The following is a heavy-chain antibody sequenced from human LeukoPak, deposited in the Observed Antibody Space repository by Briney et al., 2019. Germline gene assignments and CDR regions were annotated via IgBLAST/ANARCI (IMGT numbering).Heavy chain of an antibody. Sequence: SETLSLTCTVSGGSISSYYWSWIRQPPGKGLEWIGYIYYSGSTNYNPSLKSRVTISVDTSKNQCSLKLSSVTAADTAVYYCARRRGDYGSGELDIWGQGTMVTVSS. D-gene: IGHD3-10*01. CDR2: IYYSGST. CDR1: GGSISSYY. J-gene: IGHJ3*02. V-gene: IGHV4-59*08. CDR3: ARRRGDYGSGELDI.